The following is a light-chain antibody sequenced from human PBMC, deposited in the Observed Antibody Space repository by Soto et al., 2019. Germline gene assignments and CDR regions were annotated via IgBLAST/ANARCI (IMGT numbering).Light chain of an antibody. J-gene: IGLJ1*01. CDR3: GTCDSSLRAYYV. V-gene: IGLV1-51*02. Sequence: QSVLTQPPSVSAAPGQKVTISCSGSSSNIGNNYVSWYQQLPGTAPKLLIYENNKRPSGIPDRFSGSKSGTSATLGITGLQTGDEADCYCGTCDSSLRAYYVFGTGTKVTVL. CDR2: ENN. CDR1: SSNIGNNY.